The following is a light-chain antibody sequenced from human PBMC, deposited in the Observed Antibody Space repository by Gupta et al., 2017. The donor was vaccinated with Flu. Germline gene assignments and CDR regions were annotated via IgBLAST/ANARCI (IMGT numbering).Light chain of an antibody. CDR1: QSISDF. Sequence: EIVLTQSPATLSFPPGERATLSCRASQSISDFVAWYQQKPGQAPRLLIFETSNRATGIPARFSGSGSGTDFTLTISSLEPEDFAVYYCQQRTHWPPLAFGGGTKVEVK. J-gene: IGKJ4*01. CDR2: ETS. CDR3: QQRTHWPPLA. V-gene: IGKV3-11*01.